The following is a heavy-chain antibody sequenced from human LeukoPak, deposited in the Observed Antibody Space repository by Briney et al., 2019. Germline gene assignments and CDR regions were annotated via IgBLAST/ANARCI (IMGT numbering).Heavy chain of an antibody. CDR1: GFTFSSYW. J-gene: IGHJ6*02. CDR2: INSDGSST. CDR3: ARELGQLVGGVYYYGMDV. Sequence: GGSLRLSCAASGFTFSSYWMHWVRQAPGKGLVWVSRINSDGSSTSYADSVKGRFTISRDNAKNTLYLLMNSLRAEDTAVYYCARELGQLVGGVYYYGMDVWGQGTTVTVSS. V-gene: IGHV3-74*01. D-gene: IGHD6-13*01.